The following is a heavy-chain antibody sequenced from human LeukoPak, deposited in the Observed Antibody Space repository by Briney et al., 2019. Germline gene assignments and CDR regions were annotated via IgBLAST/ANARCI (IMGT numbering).Heavy chain of an antibody. V-gene: IGHV3-7*04. D-gene: IGHD1-14*01. J-gene: IGHJ4*02. CDR3: ARARIYY. CDR2: IKDDGSEI. CDR1: AFTVSSYW. Sequence: GGSLRLSCVGSAFTVSSYWMRWVRRAPGKGLEGVANIKDDGSEIYYVDYVEGRFTVSRDNAKSSLYLQISSLSAEDTAVYYCARARIYYWGQGTLVTVSS.